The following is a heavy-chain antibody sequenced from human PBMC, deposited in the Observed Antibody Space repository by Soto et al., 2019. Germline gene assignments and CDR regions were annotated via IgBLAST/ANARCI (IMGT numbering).Heavy chain of an antibody. V-gene: IGHV4-59*01. CDR2: IYYSGST. Sequence: SETLSLTCTVSGGSISSYYWSWIRQPPGKGLEWIGYIYYSGSTNYNPPLKSRVTISVDTSKNQFSLKLSSVTAADTAVYYCARSKRYSTPYFDYWGQGTLVTVSS. CDR3: ARSKRYSTPYFDY. J-gene: IGHJ4*02. CDR1: GGSISSYY. D-gene: IGHD2-15*01.